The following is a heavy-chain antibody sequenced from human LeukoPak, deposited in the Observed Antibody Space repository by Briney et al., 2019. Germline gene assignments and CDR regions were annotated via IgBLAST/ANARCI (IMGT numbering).Heavy chain of an antibody. V-gene: IGHV4-30-2*01. Sequence: PSETLSLTCAVSGGSISSGGYSWSWIWQPPGKGLEWIGYIYHSGSTYYNPSLKSRVTISVDRSKNQFSLKLSSVTAADTAVYYCAREGSSSWYGFYFDYWGQGTLVTVSS. J-gene: IGHJ4*02. D-gene: IGHD6-13*01. CDR2: IYHSGST. CDR3: AREGSSSWYGFYFDY. CDR1: GGSISSGGYS.